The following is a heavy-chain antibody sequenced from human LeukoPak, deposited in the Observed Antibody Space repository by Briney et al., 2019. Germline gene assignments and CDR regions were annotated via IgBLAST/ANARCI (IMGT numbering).Heavy chain of an antibody. Sequence: GGSLRLSCAASGFTFSSYSMNWVRQAPGKGLEWVSSISSSSSYIYYADSVKGRFTISRDNAKNSLYLQMNSLRAEDTAVYYCARVGWLQARHHYYMDVWGKGTTVTISS. CDR1: GFTFSSYS. D-gene: IGHD5-24*01. CDR3: ARVGWLQARHHYYMDV. CDR2: ISSSSSYI. V-gene: IGHV3-21*01. J-gene: IGHJ6*03.